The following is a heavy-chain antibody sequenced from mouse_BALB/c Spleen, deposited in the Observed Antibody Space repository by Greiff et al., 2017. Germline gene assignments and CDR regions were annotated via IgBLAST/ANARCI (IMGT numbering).Heavy chain of an antibody. D-gene: IGHD2-14*01. CDR2: IWAGGST. J-gene: IGHJ4*01. Sequence: VQLQESGPGLVAPSQSLSITCTVSGFSLTSYGVHWVRQPPGKGLEWLGVIWAGGSTNYNSALMSRLSISKDNSKSQVFLKMNSLQTDDTAMYYCARNTYRYDGGAMDYWGQGTSVTVSS. CDR1: GFSLTSYG. V-gene: IGHV2-9*02. CDR3: ARNTYRYDGGAMDY.